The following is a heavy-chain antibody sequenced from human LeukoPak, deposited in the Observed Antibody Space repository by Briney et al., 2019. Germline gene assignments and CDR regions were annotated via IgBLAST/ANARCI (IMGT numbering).Heavy chain of an antibody. J-gene: IGHJ4*02. CDR2: ISYDGSNK. V-gene: IGHV3-30*03. Sequence: PGRSLRLSCAASGFTFSSYGMHWVRQAPGKGLEWVAVISYDGSNKYYADSVKGRFTISRDNSKNTLYLQMNSLRAEDTAVYYCARSDGSYPGGYWGQGTLVTVSS. CDR3: ARSDGSYPGGY. D-gene: IGHD3-16*01. CDR1: GFTFSSYG.